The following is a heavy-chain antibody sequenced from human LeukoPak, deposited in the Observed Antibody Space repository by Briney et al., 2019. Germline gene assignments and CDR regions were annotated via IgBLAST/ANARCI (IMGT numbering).Heavy chain of an antibody. V-gene: IGHV3-7*01. D-gene: IGHD5-12*01. Sequence: GGSLRLSCVASGFTFSNYWMTWVRQAPGKGLEWVANIKEDGSEKYYVDSVKGRFTISRDNAKNSLSLQLNSLSAEDTALYYCARSRSGYYEDYWGQGTLVTVSS. CDR2: IKEDGSEK. CDR3: ARSRSGYYEDY. J-gene: IGHJ4*02. CDR1: GFTFSNYW.